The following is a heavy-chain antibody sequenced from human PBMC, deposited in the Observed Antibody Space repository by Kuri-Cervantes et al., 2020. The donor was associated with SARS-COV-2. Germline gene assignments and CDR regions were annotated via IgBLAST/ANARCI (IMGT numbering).Heavy chain of an antibody. Sequence: SQTLSLTCAVYGGSFSGYYWSWIRQPPGKGLEWIGEINHSGSTNYSPSLKSRVTISVDASKNQFSLKLSSVTAADTAVYYCARSAVRMVRGVIHYWGQGTLVTVSS. J-gene: IGHJ4*02. CDR2: INHSGST. V-gene: IGHV4-34*01. D-gene: IGHD3-10*01. CDR3: ARSAVRMVRGVIHY. CDR1: GGSFSGYY.